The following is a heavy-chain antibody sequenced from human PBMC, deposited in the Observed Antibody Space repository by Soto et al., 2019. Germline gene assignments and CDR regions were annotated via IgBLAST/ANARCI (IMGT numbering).Heavy chain of an antibody. V-gene: IGHV3-30*03. J-gene: IGHJ5*02. Sequence: GGARRDPWVGSGLRPSSDGMRWVRLAPEKGLEWVAVVSYDGSLKYYADSVKGRFTVSRDNSQNTVYLQMNSLRAEDTAVYYCVFFFFEWHSAWFY. D-gene: IGHD3-9*01. CDR2: VSYDGSLK. CDR3: VFFFFEWHSAWFY. CDR1: GLRPSSDG.